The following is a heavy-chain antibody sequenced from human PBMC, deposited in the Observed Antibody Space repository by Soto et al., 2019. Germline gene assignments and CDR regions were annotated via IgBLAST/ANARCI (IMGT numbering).Heavy chain of an antibody. CDR2: INAGNGNT. J-gene: IGHJ4*02. D-gene: IGHD2-8*01. Sequence: ASVKVSCKASGYTFTSYVIHWVRQAPGQRLEWMGWINAGNGNTKYSQKFQGRVTITRDTSASTAYMELSSLISEDTAMYYCARDRCTNGVCYTRSFAYWGQGTLVTVSS. V-gene: IGHV1-3*01. CDR3: ARDRCTNGVCYTRSFAY. CDR1: GYTFTSYV.